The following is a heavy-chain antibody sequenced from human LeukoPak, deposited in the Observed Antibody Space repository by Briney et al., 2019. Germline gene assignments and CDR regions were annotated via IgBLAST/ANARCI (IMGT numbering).Heavy chain of an antibody. V-gene: IGHV4-59*01. CDR2: FHNSRTT. J-gene: IGHJ5*02. CDR1: GGSISGYS. CDR3: ARGHLGLSP. D-gene: IGHD3-10*01. Sequence: SETLSLTCTVSGGSISGYSWTWIRQPPGQGLEWIGYFHNSRTTSYNPSLTGRVIVSVDTAMDQISLKLNSVTAADTAVYYCARGHLGLSPWGQGTLVTVSS.